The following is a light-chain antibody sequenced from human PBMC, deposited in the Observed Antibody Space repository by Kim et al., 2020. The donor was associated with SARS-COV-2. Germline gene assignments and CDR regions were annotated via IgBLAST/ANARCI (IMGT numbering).Light chain of an antibody. CDR3: QQYNTYPWT. V-gene: IGKV1-5*01. CDR2: DAS. Sequence: ASVGARVPITCRASQSISSWFSWYQQKPGKPLNLLIYDASSLASGLPSRFSGTGSGTEFTLTISSLQPDDFATYYCQQYNTYPWTFGQGTKVDIK. CDR1: QSISSW. J-gene: IGKJ1*01.